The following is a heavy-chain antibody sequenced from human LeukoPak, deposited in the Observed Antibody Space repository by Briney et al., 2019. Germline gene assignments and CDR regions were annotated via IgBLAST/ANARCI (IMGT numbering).Heavy chain of an antibody. CDR3: ARYHYDSSGYPYYFDY. D-gene: IGHD3-22*01. V-gene: IGHV3-53*01. J-gene: IGHJ4*02. CDR1: GFIVSDNY. Sequence: GSLRLSCAAFGFIVSDNYMSWVRQAPGQGLEWVSVIYSGGSTYYADSVKGRFTISRDNSKNTVVLQLNSLRAEDTAVYYCARYHYDSSGYPYYFDYWGQGTLVTVSA. CDR2: IYSGGST.